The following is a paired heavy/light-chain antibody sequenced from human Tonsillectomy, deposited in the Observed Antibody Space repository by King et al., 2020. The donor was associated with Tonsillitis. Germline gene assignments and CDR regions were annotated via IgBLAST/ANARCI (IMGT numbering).Heavy chain of an antibody. CDR1: GFTFSSYA. CDR3: AKVDYYGSGSYYNGFRAFDI. CDR2: ISGSGGST. V-gene: IGHV3-23*01. D-gene: IGHD3-10*01. J-gene: IGHJ3*02. Sequence: EVQLLESGGGLVQPGGSLRLSCAASGFTFSSYAMSWVRQAPGKGLEWVSAISGSGGSTYYADSVKGRFTISRDNSKNTLYLQMNSLRAEDTAVYYCAKVDYYGSGSYYNGFRAFDIWGQGTMVTVSS.
Light chain of an antibody. CDR1: QGISSW. Sequence: DIQMTQSPSSLSASVGDRVTITCRASQGISSWLAWYQQKPEKAPKSLIYAASSLQSGVPSRFSGSGSGTDFTLTISSLQPEDFATYYCQQYNSYPWTFGQGTKVEIK. CDR2: AAS. J-gene: IGKJ1*01. V-gene: IGKV1D-16*01. CDR3: QQYNSYPWT.